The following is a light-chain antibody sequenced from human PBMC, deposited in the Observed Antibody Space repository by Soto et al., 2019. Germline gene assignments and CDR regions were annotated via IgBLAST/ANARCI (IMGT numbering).Light chain of an antibody. Sequence: DIVMTQSPDSLAVSLGERVTIHCKSSQSVLYSSNNRNYFAWYQQKPGQPPKLLIYWASTRESGVPDRFSGSGSGTDFTLTISSLQAADVAVYYCQQYYSSPFTFGQGTKLEF. CDR3: QQYYSSPFT. J-gene: IGKJ2*01. CDR1: QSVLYSSNNRNY. CDR2: WAS. V-gene: IGKV4-1*01.